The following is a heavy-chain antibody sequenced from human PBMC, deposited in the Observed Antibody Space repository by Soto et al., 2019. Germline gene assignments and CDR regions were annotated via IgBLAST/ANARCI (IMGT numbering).Heavy chain of an antibody. D-gene: IGHD3-22*01. CDR1: GGSISSYY. CDR2: IYYSGST. CDR3: ARPHYDSSGYYYGVHDAFDI. J-gene: IGHJ3*02. V-gene: IGHV4-59*08. Sequence: ETLSLTCTVSGGSISSYYWSWIRQPPGKGLEWIGYIYYSGSTNYNPSLKSRVTISVDTSKNQFSLKLSSVTAADTAVYYCARPHYDSSGYYYGVHDAFDIWGQGTMVTVSS.